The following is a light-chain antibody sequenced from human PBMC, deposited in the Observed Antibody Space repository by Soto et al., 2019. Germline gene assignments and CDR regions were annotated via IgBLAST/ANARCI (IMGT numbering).Light chain of an antibody. CDR2: AAS. V-gene: IGKV1-39*01. Sequence: DIQMTQSPSSLSASVGDRVTITCRASQSISSYLNWYQQKPGKAPQVLISAASSLQSGVPSRFSRSGSGTDFTLTISSLQPEDFATYYCQQSYITPYTFGQGTKLEIK. CDR1: QSISSY. CDR3: QQSYITPYT. J-gene: IGKJ2*01.